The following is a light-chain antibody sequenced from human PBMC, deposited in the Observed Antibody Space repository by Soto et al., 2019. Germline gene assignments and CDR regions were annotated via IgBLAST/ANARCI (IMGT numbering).Light chain of an antibody. CDR2: KAS. CDR1: QTISSW. V-gene: IGKV1-5*03. Sequence: DIQMTQSPSTLSGSVGDRVTITCRASQTISSWLAWYQQKPGKAPKLLIYKASTSKSGVPSRFSGSGPGTEFTLTISSLQPDDFPAYYCQHYNSYSEAFGQGTKVDLK. J-gene: IGKJ1*01. CDR3: QHYNSYSEA.